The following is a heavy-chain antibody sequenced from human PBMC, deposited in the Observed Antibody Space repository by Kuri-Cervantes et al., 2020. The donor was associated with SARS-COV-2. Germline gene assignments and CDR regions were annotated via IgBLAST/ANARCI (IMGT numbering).Heavy chain of an antibody. D-gene: IGHD5-18*01. CDR3: ARDIFHGWIQLWFGAFDI. CDR2: IYYSGST. CDR1: GGSISSGDYY. V-gene: IGHV4-30-4*01. J-gene: IGHJ3*02. Sequence: SETLSLTCTVSGGSISSGDYYWSWIRQPPGKGLEWIGYIYYSGSTYYNPSLKSRVTISVDTSKNQFSLKLSSVTAADTAVYYCARDIFHGWIQLWFGAFDIWGHGTMVTVSS.